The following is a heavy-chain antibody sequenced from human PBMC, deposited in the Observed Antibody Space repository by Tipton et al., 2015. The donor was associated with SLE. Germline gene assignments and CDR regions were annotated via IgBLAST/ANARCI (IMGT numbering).Heavy chain of an antibody. CDR2: ISYDGSNK. CDR1: GFTFSSYA. CDR3: ARDHPGDY. Sequence: SLRLSCAASGFTFSSYAMHWVRQAPGKGLEWVAVISYDGSNKYYADSVKGRFTISRDNSKSTLYLQMNSLRAEDTAVYYCARDHPGDYWGQGTLVTVSS. J-gene: IGHJ4*02. D-gene: IGHD1-1*01. V-gene: IGHV3-30*04.